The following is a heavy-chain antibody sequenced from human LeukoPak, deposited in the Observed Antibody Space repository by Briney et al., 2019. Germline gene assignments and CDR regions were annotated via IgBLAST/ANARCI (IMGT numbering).Heavy chain of an antibody. CDR3: ARGSSVDYKLGTLDP. Sequence: ASVKVSCKVSGYTLTELSMHWVRQAPGQGLEWLGWMKPNSGDTSYARKFQGRVTMTSDTSISTAYMDLLSLTSDDTAVYYCARGSSVDYKLGTLDPWGQGALVTVSS. J-gene: IGHJ5*02. D-gene: IGHD4-11*01. CDR2: MKPNSGDT. CDR1: GYTLTELS. V-gene: IGHV1-2*02.